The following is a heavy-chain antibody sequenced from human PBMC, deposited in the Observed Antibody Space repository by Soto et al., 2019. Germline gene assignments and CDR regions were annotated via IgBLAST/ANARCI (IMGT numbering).Heavy chain of an antibody. Sequence: ASVKVSCKASGGTFSSYTISWVRQAPGQGLEWMGRIIPILGIANYAQKFQGRVTITADKSTSTAYMELSSLRSEDTAVYYCASGYCSSTSCYRTYYYGMDVWGQGTTVTVSS. D-gene: IGHD2-2*01. CDR1: GGTFSSYT. J-gene: IGHJ6*02. CDR3: ASGYCSSTSCYRTYYYGMDV. CDR2: IIPILGIA. V-gene: IGHV1-69*02.